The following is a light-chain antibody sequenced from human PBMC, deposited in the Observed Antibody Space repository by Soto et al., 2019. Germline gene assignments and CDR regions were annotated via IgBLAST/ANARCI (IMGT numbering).Light chain of an antibody. CDR2: WAS. Sequence: DIVMTQSPDSLAVSLGERATINCKSIQSVLYSSNYKNYLAWYQLRPGQPPELIIYWASTRESGVPDRFSGNGSGNEFNLNITSLQAEDVAVYYCQQYYTTPPTFGQGTKLEIK. V-gene: IGKV4-1*01. CDR3: QQYYTTPPT. J-gene: IGKJ2*01. CDR1: QSVLYSSNYKNY.